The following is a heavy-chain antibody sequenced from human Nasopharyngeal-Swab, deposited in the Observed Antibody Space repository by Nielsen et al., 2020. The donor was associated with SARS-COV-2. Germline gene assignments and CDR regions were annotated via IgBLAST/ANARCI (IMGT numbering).Heavy chain of an antibody. J-gene: IGHJ3*02. CDR2: INPNSGGT. Sequence: ASVKVSCKASGYTFTGYYMHWVRQAPGQGLEWMGWINPNSGGTNYAQKFQGWVTMTRDTSISTAYMELSRLRSDDKAVYYCARTGTVAGPGTAFDIWGQGTMVTVSS. CDR3: ARTGTVAGPGTAFDI. D-gene: IGHD6-19*01. V-gene: IGHV1-2*04. CDR1: GYTFTGYY.